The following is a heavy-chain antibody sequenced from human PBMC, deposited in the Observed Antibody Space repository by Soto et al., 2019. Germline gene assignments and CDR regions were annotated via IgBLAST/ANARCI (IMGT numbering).Heavy chain of an antibody. CDR2: ISYDGSNK. V-gene: IGHV3-30-3*01. J-gene: IGHJ3*02. CDR1: GFTFSSYA. Sequence: PGESLKISCAASGFTFSSYAMHWVRQAPGKGLEWVAVISYDGSNKYYADSVRGRFTISRDNSKNTLYLQMNSLRAEDTAVYYCARDDVCGGDCYPDAFDIWGQGTMVTVSS. D-gene: IGHD2-21*02. CDR3: ARDDVCGGDCYPDAFDI.